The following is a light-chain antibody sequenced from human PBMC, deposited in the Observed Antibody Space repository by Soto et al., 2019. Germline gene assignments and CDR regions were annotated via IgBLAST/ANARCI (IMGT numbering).Light chain of an antibody. V-gene: IGKV1-39*01. CDR2: AAS. CDR1: QSINCY. CDR3: QQSYFTPIT. J-gene: IGKJ5*01. Sequence: DIQMTQSPSSLSASVGDRFTITCRASQSINCYLNWYQHKPGKAPKVLIYAASSLQSGVPPRFSGSGSGTDFTLTIGSLQPEDFATYYCQQSYFTPITFGQGTRLEIK.